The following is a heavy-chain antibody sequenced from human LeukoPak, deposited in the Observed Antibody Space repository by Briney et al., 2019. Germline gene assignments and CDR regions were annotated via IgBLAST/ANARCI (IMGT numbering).Heavy chain of an antibody. J-gene: IGHJ4*02. V-gene: IGHV4-31*03. D-gene: IGHD5-18*01. CDR1: GGFISGSGHY. Sequence: NPSETLSLTCSVSGGFISGSGHYWTWTRQHPGGGLEWLGFIHPGGTIYYKPSLSSRLTISADTSKNQMSLKLSSVTAADTAVYYCSTGGDTAKGGDSWGQGTMVTVSS. CDR2: IHPGGTI. CDR3: STGGDTAKGGDS.